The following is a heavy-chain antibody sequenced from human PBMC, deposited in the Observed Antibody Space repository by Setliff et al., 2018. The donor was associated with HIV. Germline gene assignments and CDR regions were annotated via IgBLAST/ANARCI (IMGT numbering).Heavy chain of an antibody. Sequence: GASLKVSCKASGYTFIGDYMHWVRQAPGQGLEWMGWINPNSGGTNFAQKFQGRVTMTRDTSISTAYMELSRLRSDDTAVYYCARGGLATGAFDIWGQGTMVTVSS. V-gene: IGHV1-2*02. CDR3: ARGGLATGAFDI. CDR2: INPNSGGT. J-gene: IGHJ3*02. D-gene: IGHD5-12*01. CDR1: GYTFIGDY.